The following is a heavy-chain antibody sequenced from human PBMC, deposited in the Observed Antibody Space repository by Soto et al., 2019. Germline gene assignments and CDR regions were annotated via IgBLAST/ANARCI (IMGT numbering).Heavy chain of an antibody. J-gene: IGHJ4*02. D-gene: IGHD4-17*01. CDR2: INSYNGIT. CDR1: GYTFTNYG. Sequence: QVQLVQSGAVVKKPGASVKVPCKASGYTFTNYGISWVRQAPGQGLEWMGWINSYNGITNNAQNFQGRVTMTTDTSTNTAYMELRSLRSDDTAVYYCARDRQNYGSFDYWGQGTLVTVSS. V-gene: IGHV1-18*01. CDR3: ARDRQNYGSFDY.